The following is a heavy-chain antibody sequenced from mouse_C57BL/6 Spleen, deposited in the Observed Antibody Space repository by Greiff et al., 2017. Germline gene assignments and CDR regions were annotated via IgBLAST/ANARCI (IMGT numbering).Heavy chain of an antibody. J-gene: IGHJ3*01. CDR3: TRWGDGAD. D-gene: IGHD3-3*01. CDR2: IDPETGGT. CDR1: GYTFTDYE. Sequence: VQLQQSGAELVRPGASVTLSCKASGYTFTDYEMHWVKQTPVHGLEWIGAIDPETGGTAYNQKFKGKAILTADKSSSTAYMELRSLTSEDSAVYYCTRWGDGADWGQGTLVTVSA. V-gene: IGHV1-15*01.